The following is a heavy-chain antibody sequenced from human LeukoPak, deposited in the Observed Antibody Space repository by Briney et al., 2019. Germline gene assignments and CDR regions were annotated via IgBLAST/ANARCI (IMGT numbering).Heavy chain of an antibody. Sequence: PSETLSLTCTVSGGSISSYYWSWIRQPPGKGLEWIGYIYYSGSTNYNPSLKSRVTISVDTSKNQFSLKLSSVTAADTAVYYCARYDLWFGELSPRHYFDYWGQGTLVTVSS. V-gene: IGHV4-59*12. CDR3: ARYDLWFGELSPRHYFDY. J-gene: IGHJ4*02. CDR2: IYYSGST. D-gene: IGHD3-10*01. CDR1: GGSISSYY.